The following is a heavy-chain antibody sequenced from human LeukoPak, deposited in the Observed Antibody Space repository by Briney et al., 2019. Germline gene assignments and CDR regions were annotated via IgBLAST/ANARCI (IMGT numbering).Heavy chain of an antibody. CDR1: GITFGRHG. CDR3: ETTSGYYESDATTDY. J-gene: IGHJ4*02. D-gene: IGHD3-22*01. CDR2: ISYDGGNK. V-gene: IGHV3-30*03. Sequence: GGSPRLSCAASGITFGRHGMHWVRQAPGKGPEWVALISYDGGNKNYADSVKGRFTISRDNSRNTLYLQMHSLRSEDTAIYYCETTSGYYESDATTDYWGQGTLVTVSS.